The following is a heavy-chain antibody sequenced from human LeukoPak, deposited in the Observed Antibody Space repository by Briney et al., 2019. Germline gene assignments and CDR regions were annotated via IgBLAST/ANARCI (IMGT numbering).Heavy chain of an antibody. CDR3: ARDGGLHTNFDY. CDR1: GFTFRNYW. V-gene: IGHV3-7*01. CDR2: TKPDGTAE. D-gene: IGHD2-15*01. Sequence: PGGSLRLSCAASGFTFRNYWMGWSRQAPGKGLECVANTKPDGTAEYYAYSVRGRFTTSRDNANNFLYLQMNSLRGEDTAVYYCARDGGLHTNFDYWGQGTLVTVSS. J-gene: IGHJ4*02.